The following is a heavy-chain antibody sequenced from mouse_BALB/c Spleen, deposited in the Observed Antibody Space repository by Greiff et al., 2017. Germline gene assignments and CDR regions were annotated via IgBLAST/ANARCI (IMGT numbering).Heavy chain of an antibody. CDR1: GFTFSSYA. Sequence: EVMLVESGGGLVKPGGSLKLSCAASGFTFSSYAMSWVRQTPEKRLEWVASISSGGSTYYPDSVKGRFTISRDNARNILYLQMSSLRSEDTAMYYCAREGLRRWYFDVWGAGTTVTVSS. D-gene: IGHD3-1*01. J-gene: IGHJ1*01. V-gene: IGHV5-6-5*01. CDR2: ISSGGST. CDR3: AREGLRRWYFDV.